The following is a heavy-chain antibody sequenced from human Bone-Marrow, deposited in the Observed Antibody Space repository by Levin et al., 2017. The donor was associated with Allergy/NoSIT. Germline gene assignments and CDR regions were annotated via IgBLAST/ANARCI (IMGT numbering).Heavy chain of an antibody. D-gene: IGHD1-1*01. Sequence: GESLKISCVVTGFDFKAYAMTWLRQAPGKGLEWVSTITGSGSRASYPDSVKGRFTISRDNSKSSLYLQLNSVRAEDTAVYFCAKDRTGMNNNYDCFDSWGQGVLVSVSS. J-gene: IGHJ4*02. V-gene: IGHV3-23*01. CDR1: GFDFKAYA. CDR2: ITGSGSRA. CDR3: AKDRTGMNNNYDCFDS.